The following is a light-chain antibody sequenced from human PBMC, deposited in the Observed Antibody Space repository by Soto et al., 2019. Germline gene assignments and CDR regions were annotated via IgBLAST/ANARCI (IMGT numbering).Light chain of an antibody. V-gene: IGLV2-8*01. CDR3: SSYAGNDKWV. J-gene: IGLJ2*01. CDR1: YSDIGVYDF. CDR2: EVT. Sequence: QSALTQPPSASGSPGQSVTISCTGTYSDIGVYDFVSWYQQHPGKAPTLLIYEVTKRPSAVPDRFSGAKSGDTAFLTVSGLQAEDDSDYYCSSYAGNDKWVFGGGTKLTVL.